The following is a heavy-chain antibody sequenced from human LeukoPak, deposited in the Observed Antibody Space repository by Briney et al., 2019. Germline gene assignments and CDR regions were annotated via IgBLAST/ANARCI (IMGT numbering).Heavy chain of an antibody. V-gene: IGHV3-23*01. CDR1: GFTFSSYA. CDR3: ANVKRILPQAFDI. Sequence: AGGSLRLSCAASGFTFSSYAMSWVRQAPGKGLEWVSAISGSGGSKYYTESVKGRFTSSRDNSKNTLYLQMNSLRAEDTAVYYCANVKRILPQAFDIWGQGTMVTVSS. J-gene: IGHJ3*02. D-gene: IGHD2-15*01. CDR2: ISGSGGSK.